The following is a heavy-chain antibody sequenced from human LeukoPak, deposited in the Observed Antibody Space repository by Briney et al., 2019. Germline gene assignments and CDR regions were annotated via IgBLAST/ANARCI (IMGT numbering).Heavy chain of an antibody. Sequence: GASVKVSCKASGGTFSSYAISWVRQAPGQGLEWMGGIIPIFGTANYAQKFQGRVTITADESTSTAYMELSSLRSEDTAVYYCARRYCSSTSCYAGLGMDVWGKGTTVTISS. V-gene: IGHV1-69*13. D-gene: IGHD2-2*01. CDR1: GGTFSSYA. J-gene: IGHJ6*04. CDR2: IIPIFGTA. CDR3: ARRYCSSTSCYAGLGMDV.